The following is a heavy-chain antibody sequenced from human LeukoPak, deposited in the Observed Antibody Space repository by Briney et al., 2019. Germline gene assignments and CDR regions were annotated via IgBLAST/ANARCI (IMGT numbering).Heavy chain of an antibody. Sequence: GASVKVSCKASGYTFTSYGISWVRQAPGQELEWMGWISAYNGNTNYAQKLQGRVTMTTDTSTSTAYMELRSLRSDDTAVYYCARGPAYYYDSSGYYYWGQGTLVTVSS. V-gene: IGHV1-18*01. D-gene: IGHD3-22*01. CDR3: ARGPAYYYDSSGYYY. CDR2: ISAYNGNT. CDR1: GYTFTSYG. J-gene: IGHJ4*02.